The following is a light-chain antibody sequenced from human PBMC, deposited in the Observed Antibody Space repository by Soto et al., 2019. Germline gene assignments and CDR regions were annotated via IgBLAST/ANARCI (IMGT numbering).Light chain of an antibody. J-gene: IGKJ2*01. V-gene: IGKV1-39*01. CDR1: QTISTH. Sequence: DLQMTQSPSSLSASVRDGVTITCRASQTISTHLNWYQQKPGKAPKLLIYAASTLQSGVPSRFSGSGSGTDFTLTINSLQPEDFATYYCQQSLTIPYTFGQGTKLEIK. CDR2: AAS. CDR3: QQSLTIPYT.